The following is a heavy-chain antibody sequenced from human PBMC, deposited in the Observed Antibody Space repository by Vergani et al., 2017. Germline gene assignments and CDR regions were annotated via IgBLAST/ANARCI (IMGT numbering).Heavy chain of an antibody. CDR3: ARGALGYYYYYMDV. J-gene: IGHJ6*03. Sequence: QLQLQESGPGLVKPSETLSLTCTVSGGSISSSSYYWGWIRQPPGKGLEWIGSIYYSGSTNYNPSLKSRVTISVDTSKNQFSLKLSSVTAADTAVYYCARGALGYYYYYMDVWGKGTTVTVSS. CDR1: GGSISSSSYY. CDR2: IYYSGST. V-gene: IGHV4-39*07.